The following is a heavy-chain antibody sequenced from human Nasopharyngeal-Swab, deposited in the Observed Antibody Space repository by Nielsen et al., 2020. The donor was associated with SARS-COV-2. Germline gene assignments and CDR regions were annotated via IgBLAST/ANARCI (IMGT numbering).Heavy chain of an antibody. D-gene: IGHD3-22*01. Sequence: WVRQAPGQGLEWMGIINPSGGSTSYAQKFQGRVTMTRDTSTSTVYMELSSLRSEDTAVYHCAREDYYDSSGYPPYYYYGTDVWGQGTTVTVSS. V-gene: IGHV1-46*01. CDR2: INPSGGST. CDR3: AREDYYDSSGYPPYYYYGTDV. J-gene: IGHJ6*02.